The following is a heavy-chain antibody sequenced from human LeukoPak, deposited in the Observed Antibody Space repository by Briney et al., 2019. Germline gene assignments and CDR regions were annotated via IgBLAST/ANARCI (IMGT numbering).Heavy chain of an antibody. V-gene: IGHV3-21*01. CDR3: ARDPENGGYSGRMNVCFDY. Sequence: PGGSLRLSCAASGFTFSSYSMNWVRQAPGKGLEWVSSISSSSSYIYYADSVKGRFTISRDNAKNSLYLQMNSLRAEDTAVYYCARDPENGGYSGRMNVCFDYWGQGTLVTVSS. J-gene: IGHJ4*02. CDR2: ISSSSSYI. CDR1: GFTFSSYS. D-gene: IGHD5-12*01.